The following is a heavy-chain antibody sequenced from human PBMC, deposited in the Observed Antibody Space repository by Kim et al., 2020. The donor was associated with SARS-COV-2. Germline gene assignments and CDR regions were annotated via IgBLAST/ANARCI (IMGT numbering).Heavy chain of an antibody. Sequence: GGSLRLSCATSGFTLSLYSMNRVRQSPGKGLVWVSHISGTGTITKHADSVRGRFTISRDNAENSLFLQMNGLRAEDTAVYYCVRENYWAFDIWGQGTMVTVSS. CDR2: ISGTGTIT. V-gene: IGHV3-48*04. CDR3: VRENYWAFDI. D-gene: IGHD2-15*01. J-gene: IGHJ3*02. CDR1: GFTLSLYS.